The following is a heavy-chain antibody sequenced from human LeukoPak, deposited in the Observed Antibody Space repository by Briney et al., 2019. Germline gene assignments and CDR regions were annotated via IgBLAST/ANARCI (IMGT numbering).Heavy chain of an antibody. CDR3: ARDPYSGNYGAYYYYYMDV. CDR1: GFTFSNYN. Sequence: GGSLRLACAASGFTFSNYNMNWVRQAPGKGLEWVSSITSSSTYIYYADSVKGRFTISRDNAKNSLYLQMNSLRAEDTAVYYCARDPYSGNYGAYYYYYMDVWGKGTTVTISS. V-gene: IGHV3-21*01. J-gene: IGHJ6*03. D-gene: IGHD1-26*01. CDR2: ITSSSTYI.